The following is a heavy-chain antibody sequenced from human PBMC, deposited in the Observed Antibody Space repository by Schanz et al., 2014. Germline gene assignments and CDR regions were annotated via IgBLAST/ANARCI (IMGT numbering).Heavy chain of an antibody. CDR1: GFTVSSNY. D-gene: IGHD2-2*01. V-gene: IGHV3-66*01. J-gene: IGHJ6*02. CDR2: IYSGGNT. Sequence: EVQLVESGGGLVQPGGSLRLSCAASGFTVSSNYMSWVRQAPGKGLEWVSVIYSGGNTYYADSVKGRFTVSRDNSKNTLYLQMNSLRAGDTAVYYCARVLGKGYCSSTSCHSIRPYYYYGMDVWGQGTTVTVSS. CDR3: ARVLGKGYCSSTSCHSIRPYYYYGMDV.